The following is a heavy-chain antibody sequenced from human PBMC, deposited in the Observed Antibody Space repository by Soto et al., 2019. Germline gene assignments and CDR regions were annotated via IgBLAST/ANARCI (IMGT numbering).Heavy chain of an antibody. D-gene: IGHD3-16*01. CDR2: VRPFSDLT. Sequence: QVLLVQSGAELRKPGSSVKVSCKTSGGTFTASTFSWVRQAPGQGLEGMGRVRPFSDLTDYAQKLQDRLAITADKSTTTLYMELSSLRSEATALYFCAREELGAKFVSLGQGTLVTVSS. CDR1: GGTFTAST. CDR3: AREELGAKFVS. J-gene: IGHJ5*01. V-gene: IGHV1-69*02.